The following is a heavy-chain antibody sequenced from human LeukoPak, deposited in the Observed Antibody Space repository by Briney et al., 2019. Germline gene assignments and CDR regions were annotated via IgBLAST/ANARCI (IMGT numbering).Heavy chain of an antibody. D-gene: IGHD2-2*02. V-gene: IGHV4-39*07. Sequence: SETLSPTCTVSGGSISSSSYYWGWIRQPPGKGLEWIGSIYYSGSTYYNPSLKSRVTISVDTSKNQFSLKLSSVTAADTAVYYCARVGYCSSTSCYTPDYYYYYYMDVWGKGTTVTVSS. CDR3: ARVGYCSSTSCYTPDYYYYYYMDV. J-gene: IGHJ6*03. CDR2: IYYSGST. CDR1: GGSISSSSYY.